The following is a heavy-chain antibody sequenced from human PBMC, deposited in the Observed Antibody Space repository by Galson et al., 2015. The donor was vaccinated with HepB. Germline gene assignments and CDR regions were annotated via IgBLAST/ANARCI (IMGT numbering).Heavy chain of an antibody. J-gene: IGHJ6*02. Sequence: SVKVSCKASGYTFTGYYMHWVRQAPGQGLEWMGWINPNSGDTNYAQKFQGRVTMTRDTSISTAYMELSRLTSDDTAVYYCARGGIAAAGYYYHYYGMDIWGQGTLVTVSS. CDR3: ARGGIAAAGYYYHYYGMDI. CDR2: INPNSGDT. CDR1: GYTFTGYY. V-gene: IGHV1-2*02. D-gene: IGHD6-13*01.